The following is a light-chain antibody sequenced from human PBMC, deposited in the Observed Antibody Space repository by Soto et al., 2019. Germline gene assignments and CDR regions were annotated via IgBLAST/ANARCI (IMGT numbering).Light chain of an antibody. J-gene: IGKJ1*01. Sequence: EIVLTQSPGTLSLSPGERATLSCRASQSVSSSYLAWYQQKPGQAPRLLIYGASSRATGIPDRFSGSESGTDFTLTISRLEPEDVAVYYCQQYGNSPLTFGQGTKVEIK. V-gene: IGKV3-20*01. CDR3: QQYGNSPLT. CDR2: GAS. CDR1: QSVSSSY.